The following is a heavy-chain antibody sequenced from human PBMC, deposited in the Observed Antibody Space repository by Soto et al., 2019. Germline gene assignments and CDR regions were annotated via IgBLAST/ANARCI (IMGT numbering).Heavy chain of an antibody. CDR2: ISAYNGNT. CDR1: GSTFPSSG. V-gene: IGHV1-18*04. D-gene: IGHD5-18*01. J-gene: IGHJ6*02. CDR3: ARGYSYGRVNYYYYYGMDV. Sequence: ASVKLSCTSSGSTFPSSGISWVRQAPGQVLEWMGWISAYNGNTNYAQKLQGRVTMTTDTSTSTAYMELRSLRSDDTAVYYCARGYSYGRVNYYYYYGMDVGGQGTTVT.